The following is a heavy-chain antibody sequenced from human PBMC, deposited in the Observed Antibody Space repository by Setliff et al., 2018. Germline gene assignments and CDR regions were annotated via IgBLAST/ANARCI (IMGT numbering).Heavy chain of an antibody. Sequence: SETLSLTCTVSDGSLSTYYWSWIRQPPGKGLEFIGYVYYSGTANYSPSLRSRLTISVDTSKNQFSLKLRSVTAADTAVYYCARGGTFRYFDFWGQVAPVTVSS. CDR3: ARGGTFRYFDF. CDR1: DGSLSTYY. D-gene: IGHD5-12*01. V-gene: IGHV4-59*01. J-gene: IGHJ4*02. CDR2: VYYSGTA.